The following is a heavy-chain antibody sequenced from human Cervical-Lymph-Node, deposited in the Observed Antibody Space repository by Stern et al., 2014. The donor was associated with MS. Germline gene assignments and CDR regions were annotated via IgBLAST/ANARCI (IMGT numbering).Heavy chain of an antibody. CDR2: IYYSGST. J-gene: IGHJ4*02. D-gene: IGHD6-13*01. V-gene: IGHV4-39*01. CDR3: ASPIAAGFDY. CDR1: GGSISSSSYY. Sequence: QVQLVESGPGLVKPSETLSLTCTVSGGSISSSSYYWGWIRQPPGKGLEWIGSIYYSGSTYYNPSLKSRVPIPVDTPKTQSSLKLSSVTAADTAVYYCASPIAAGFDYWGQGTLVTVSS.